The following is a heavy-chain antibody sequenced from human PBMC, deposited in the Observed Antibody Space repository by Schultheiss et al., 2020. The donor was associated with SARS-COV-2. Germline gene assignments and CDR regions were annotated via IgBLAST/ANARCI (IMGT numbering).Heavy chain of an antibody. CDR3: ARGGSSWYGSGGMDV. J-gene: IGHJ6*02. D-gene: IGHD6-13*01. CDR1: GYTFTSYG. V-gene: IGHV1-8*03. CDR2: MNPNSGNT. Sequence: ASVKVSCKASGYTFTSYGINWVRQATGQGLEWMGWMNPNSGNTGYAQKFQGRVTITRNTSISTAYMELSSLRSEDTAVYYCARGGSSWYGSGGMDVWGQGTTVTVSS.